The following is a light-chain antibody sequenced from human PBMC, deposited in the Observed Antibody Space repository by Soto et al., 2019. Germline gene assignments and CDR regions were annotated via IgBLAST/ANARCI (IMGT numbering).Light chain of an antibody. CDR1: QSISSY. Sequence: DIQMTQSPSSLSASVGDRVTITCRASQSISSYLNWYQQKPRKAPKLLIYAASSLQTGVPSRISGSGSGTDFTLTISSPQPEDFATYYCQQSYSTPWTFGQGTKVEIK. CDR3: QQSYSTPWT. J-gene: IGKJ1*01. V-gene: IGKV1-39*01. CDR2: AAS.